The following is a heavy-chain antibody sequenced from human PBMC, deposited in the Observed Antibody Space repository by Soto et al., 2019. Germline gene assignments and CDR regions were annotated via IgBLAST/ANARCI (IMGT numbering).Heavy chain of an antibody. J-gene: IGHJ5*02. CDR1: GFTFSSYA. Sequence: PGGSLRLSCAASGFTFSSYAMSWVRQAPGKGLEWVSAISGSGGSTYYADSVKGRFTISRDNSKNTLYLQMNSLRAEDTAVYYCAKDVGFFRLAPGDAWGPGTLVTVSS. D-gene: IGHD6-19*01. CDR3: AKDVGFFRLAPGDA. CDR2: ISGSGGST. V-gene: IGHV3-23*01.